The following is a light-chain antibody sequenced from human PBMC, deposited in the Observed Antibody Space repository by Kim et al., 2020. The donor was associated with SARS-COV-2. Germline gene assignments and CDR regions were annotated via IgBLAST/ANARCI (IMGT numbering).Light chain of an antibody. CDR1: QSVSSSY. Sequence: TLCWSPGERATLSCRTSQSVSSSYLAWYHQKPGQAPRLLIYGASSRATGIPDRFSGSGSGTNFNLTISRLEPEDFAVYFCQQYGSSFGQGTKLEI. CDR3: QQYGSS. CDR2: GAS. V-gene: IGKV3-20*01. J-gene: IGKJ2*01.